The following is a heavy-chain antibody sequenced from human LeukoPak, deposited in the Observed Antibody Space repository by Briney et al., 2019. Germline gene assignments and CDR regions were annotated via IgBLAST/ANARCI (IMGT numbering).Heavy chain of an antibody. D-gene: IGHD3-22*01. CDR1: GFTFISYS. CDR2: ISNSSPNI. CDR3: ARALHDSSGYYFDY. V-gene: IGHV3-21*01. Sequence: PGGSLRLSCAASGFTFISYSMNWVRQAPGKGLEWASSISNSSPNIYYADSVKGRFTISRDSAKDSLFLQMNSLRAEDTAVYYCARALHDSSGYYFDYWGQGTLVTVSS. J-gene: IGHJ4*02.